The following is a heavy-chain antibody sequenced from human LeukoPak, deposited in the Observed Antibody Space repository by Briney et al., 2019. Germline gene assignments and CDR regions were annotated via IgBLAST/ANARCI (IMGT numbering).Heavy chain of an antibody. CDR1: GGSISSYY. J-gene: IGHJ6*03. Sequence: SETLSLTCTVSGGSISSYYWGWIRQPPGKGLEWIGYIYYSGSTNYNPSLKSRVTISVDTSKNQFSLKLSSVTAADTAVYYCARGRNPHCSSTSCPRRYYYYYMDVWGKGTTVTVSS. CDR2: IYYSGST. CDR3: ARGRNPHCSSTSCPRRYYYYYMDV. D-gene: IGHD2-2*01. V-gene: IGHV4-59*01.